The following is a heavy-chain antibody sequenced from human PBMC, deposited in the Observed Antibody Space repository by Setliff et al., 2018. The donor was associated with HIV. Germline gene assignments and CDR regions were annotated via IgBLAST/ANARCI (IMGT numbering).Heavy chain of an antibody. D-gene: IGHD5-12*01. J-gene: IGHJ6*03. Sequence: PSETLSLTCAVYGGSFSAYSWSWIRQPPGKGLEWIGEISDSGNTNYNPSLKSRVTISVDMSKNQFSLKLSSVTAADTAVYYCARGRLRPQTYYYYYYMDVWGKGTTVTVSS. CDR1: GGSFSAYS. CDR3: ARGRLRPQTYYYYYYMDV. V-gene: IGHV4-34*01. CDR2: ISDSGNT.